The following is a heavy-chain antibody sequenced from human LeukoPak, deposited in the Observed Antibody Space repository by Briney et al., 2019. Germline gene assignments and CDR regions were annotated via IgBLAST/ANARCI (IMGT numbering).Heavy chain of an antibody. Sequence: SETLPLTCTVSGGSISSYTWSWIRQPPGKRLEWIGYIYSSGGTNYNPSLKSRVTISVDRSKNQFSLKLSSVTAADTAVYYCARGGYLFGLWGQGTLVTVSS. D-gene: IGHD5-18*01. CDR2: IYSSGGT. CDR1: GGSISSYT. J-gene: IGHJ4*02. V-gene: IGHV4-59*01. CDR3: ARGGYLFGL.